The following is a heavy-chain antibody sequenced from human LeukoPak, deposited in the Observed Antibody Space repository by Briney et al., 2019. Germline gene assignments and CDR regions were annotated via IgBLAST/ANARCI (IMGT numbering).Heavy chain of an antibody. D-gene: IGHD3-16*01. Sequence: GGSLRLSCAASGFTFSSHWMHWVRHVRGKGLVWVSRINNDGSDTVYADSVRGRFTISRDNAKNTLDLQMNSLRVEDTAVYYCARGSFGPDYWGQGTLVTVSS. CDR1: GFTFSSHW. V-gene: IGHV3-74*01. J-gene: IGHJ4*02. CDR3: ARGSFGPDY. CDR2: INNDGSDT.